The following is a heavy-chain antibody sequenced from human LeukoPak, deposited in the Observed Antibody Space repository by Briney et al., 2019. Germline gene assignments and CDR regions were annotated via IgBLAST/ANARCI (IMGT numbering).Heavy chain of an antibody. Sequence: GESLKISCEASGHSFTNHWIGWVRQMPGKGLEGMGIINLGDSETKYSPSFQGQVPISLAKSISTAYLQWRSLKASDTAMYYCARRRYSGSPNWFDPWGQGTLVTVSS. CDR1: GHSFTNHW. CDR3: ARRRYSGSPNWFDP. CDR2: INLGDSET. D-gene: IGHD1-26*01. J-gene: IGHJ5*02. V-gene: IGHV5-51*01.